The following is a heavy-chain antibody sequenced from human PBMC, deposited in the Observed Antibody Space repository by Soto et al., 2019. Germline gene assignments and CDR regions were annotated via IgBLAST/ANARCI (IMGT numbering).Heavy chain of an antibody. Sequence: SETLSLTCTVSGGSVSSTSYYWTWIRQPPGKGLEWIGYIHYSGSTNYTPSLKSRVTISVQTSKNQFSLKLSSVTAADPAVYYCARGRIFGVVIIRSYYYYGMDVWGQGTTVTVSS. J-gene: IGHJ6*02. CDR2: IHYSGST. CDR1: GGSVSSTSYY. D-gene: IGHD3-3*01. CDR3: ARGRIFGVVIIRSYYYYGMDV. V-gene: IGHV4-61*01.